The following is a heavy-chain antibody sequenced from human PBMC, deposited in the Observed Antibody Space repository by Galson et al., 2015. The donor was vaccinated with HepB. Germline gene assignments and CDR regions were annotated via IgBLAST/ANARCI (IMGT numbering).Heavy chain of an antibody. Sequence: SVKVSCKASGFTFTDFGITWVRQGSGQGLEWMGWISPSSGYTKYAQKFQDRVTMTTDTSTSTAYIDLRSLRSDDTAVYYCARDRGGYYSSGTYSPGYFDPWGRGTLVTVSS. CDR1: GFTFTDFG. J-gene: IGHJ2*01. CDR3: ARDRGGYYSSGTYSPGYFDP. D-gene: IGHD3-10*01. CDR2: ISPSSGYT. V-gene: IGHV1-18*01.